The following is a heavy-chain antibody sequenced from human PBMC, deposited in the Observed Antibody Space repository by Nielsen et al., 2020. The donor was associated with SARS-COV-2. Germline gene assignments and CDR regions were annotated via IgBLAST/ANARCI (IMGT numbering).Heavy chain of an antibody. D-gene: IGHD3-22*01. Sequence: VRQAPGKGLEWVSAISGSGGSTYYADSVKGRFTISRDNSKNTLYLQMNSLRAEDTAVYYCARDLYDSSGYPPYYYYMDVWGKGTTVTVSS. J-gene: IGHJ6*03. CDR3: ARDLYDSSGYPPYYYYMDV. V-gene: IGHV3-23*01. CDR2: ISGSGGST.